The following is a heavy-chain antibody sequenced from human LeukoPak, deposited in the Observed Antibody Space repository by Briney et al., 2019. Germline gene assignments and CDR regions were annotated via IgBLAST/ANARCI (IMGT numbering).Heavy chain of an antibody. V-gene: IGHV3-21*01. CDR1: GFTFSSYS. CDR3: ARGSSSMVVVTANNWFDP. Sequence: GGSLRLSCAASGFTFSSYSMNWVRQAPGKGLEWVSSISSSSSYIYYADSVKGRFTISRDNAKNSLYLQMNSLRAEDTAVYYCARGSSSMVVVTANNWFDPWGQGTLVTVSS. CDR2: ISSSSSYI. J-gene: IGHJ5*02. D-gene: IGHD2-21*02.